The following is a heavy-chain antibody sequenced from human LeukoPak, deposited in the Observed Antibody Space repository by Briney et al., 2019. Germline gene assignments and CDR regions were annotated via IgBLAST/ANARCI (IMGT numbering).Heavy chain of an antibody. J-gene: IGHJ6*03. CDR3: AKVQGYYYYYMDV. CDR2: IRSKGYGGTT. V-gene: IGHV3-49*03. D-gene: IGHD3-10*01. Sequence: GGSLRLSCTASGFTFGDYTMSWFRQAPGKGLEWVGFIRSKGYGGTTEDAASVKGRFTISRDDSKNTLYLQMNSLRAEDTAVYYCAKVQGYYYYYMDVWGKGTTVTVSS. CDR1: GFTFGDYT.